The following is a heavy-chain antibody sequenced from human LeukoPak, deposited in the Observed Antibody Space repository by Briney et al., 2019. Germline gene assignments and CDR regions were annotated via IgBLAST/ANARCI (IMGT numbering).Heavy chain of an antibody. Sequence: GGSLRLSCAASGFTFSDYYMSWIRQAPGKGLEWVSYISLSGSTIYYADSLKGRFTISRDNAKNSLYLQMNSLRAEDTAVYYCARDDDSSGYYYLFDYWGQGTLVTVSS. CDR2: ISLSGSTI. J-gene: IGHJ4*02. D-gene: IGHD3-22*01. CDR3: ARDDDSSGYYYLFDY. V-gene: IGHV3-11*04. CDR1: GFTFSDYY.